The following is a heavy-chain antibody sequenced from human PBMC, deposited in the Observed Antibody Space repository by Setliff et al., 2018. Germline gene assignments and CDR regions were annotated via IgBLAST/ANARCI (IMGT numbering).Heavy chain of an antibody. Sequence: ASVKVSCKASGYTFAGYYMHWVRQAPGQGLEWMGWINPNSGGANYAQKFQGRVTMTRDTSISTGYMELSRLRSDDTAVYYCAGDLNRWFGEFAFDIWGQGTMVTVS. J-gene: IGHJ3*02. CDR2: INPNSGGA. CDR3: AGDLNRWFGEFAFDI. V-gene: IGHV1-2*02. CDR1: GYTFAGYY. D-gene: IGHD3-10*01.